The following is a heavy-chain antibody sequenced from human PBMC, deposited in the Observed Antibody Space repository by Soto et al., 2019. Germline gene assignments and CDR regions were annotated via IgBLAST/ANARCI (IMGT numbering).Heavy chain of an antibody. CDR2: ISSNGGST. Sequence: GGSLRLSCSASGFTFSSYAMHWVRQAPGKGLEYVSAISSNGGSTYYADSVKGRFTISRDNSKNTLYLQMSSLRAEDTAVYYCVKALIVVVVAANPGGNPQADYWGQGTLVTVSS. CDR3: VKALIVVVVAANPGGNPQADY. V-gene: IGHV3-64D*08. D-gene: IGHD2-15*01. CDR1: GFTFSSYA. J-gene: IGHJ4*02.